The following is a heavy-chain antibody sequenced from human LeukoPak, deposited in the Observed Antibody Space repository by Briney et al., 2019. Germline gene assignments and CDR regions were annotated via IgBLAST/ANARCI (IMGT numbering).Heavy chain of an antibody. Sequence: PSDTLSLTCGVSGYSISRGYYWAWIRQPPGKGLEWIGTIYHTGSTYYNPSLESRVTISVDTSKNEFSLNLNSVTAADTAVYYCARAGWIITSGIDYWGQGALVTVSS. CDR3: ARAGWIITSGIDY. J-gene: IGHJ4*02. D-gene: IGHD3-10*01. V-gene: IGHV4-38-2*01. CDR2: IYHTGST. CDR1: GYSISRGYY.